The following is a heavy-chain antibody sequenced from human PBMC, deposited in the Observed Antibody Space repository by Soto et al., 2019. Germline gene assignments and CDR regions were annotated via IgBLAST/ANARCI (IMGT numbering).Heavy chain of an antibody. V-gene: IGHV4-59*12. CDR3: AKDEYYDSGTYSYNGMDV. Sequence: SETLSLTCTVSGGSISSYYWSWIRQPPGKGLEWIGYIYYSGSTNYNSSLESRVTISVDTSKNQFSLKLSSVSAADTAVYYCAKDEYYDSGTYSYNGMDVWGQGTTVPVSS. CDR1: GGSISSYY. D-gene: IGHD3-16*01. CDR2: IYYSGST. J-gene: IGHJ6*02.